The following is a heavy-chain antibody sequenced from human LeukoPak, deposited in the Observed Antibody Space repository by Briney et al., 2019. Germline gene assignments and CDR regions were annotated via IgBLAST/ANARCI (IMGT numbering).Heavy chain of an antibody. D-gene: IGHD6-13*01. CDR3: AREHGFTSSWYVDY. Sequence: SETLSLTCAVYGGSFSGYYWSWIRQPPGKGLERIGEINHSGSTNYNPSLKSRVTISLDTSKNQFSLKLSSVTAADTAVYYCAREHGFTSSWYVDYWGQGRLVTVSS. V-gene: IGHV4-34*01. CDR2: INHSGST. CDR1: GGSFSGYY. J-gene: IGHJ4*02.